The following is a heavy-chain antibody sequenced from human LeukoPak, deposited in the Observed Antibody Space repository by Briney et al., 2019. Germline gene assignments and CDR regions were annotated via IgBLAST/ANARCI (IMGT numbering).Heavy chain of an antibody. Sequence: SETLSLTCTVSGGSISSSSYYWGWIRQPPGKGLEWIGSIYYSGSTYYNPSLKSRVTISVDTSKNQFSLKLSSVTAADTAVYYCAREGKANYDFWSGYSNYYYYYMDVWGKGTTVTVSS. V-gene: IGHV4-39*07. CDR2: IYYSGST. D-gene: IGHD3-3*01. CDR1: GGSISSSSYY. CDR3: AREGKANYDFWSGYSNYYYYYMDV. J-gene: IGHJ6*03.